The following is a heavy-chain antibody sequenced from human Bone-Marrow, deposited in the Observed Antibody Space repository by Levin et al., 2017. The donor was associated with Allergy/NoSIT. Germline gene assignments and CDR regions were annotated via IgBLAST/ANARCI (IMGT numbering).Heavy chain of an antibody. D-gene: IGHD2-21*01. Sequence: GGSLRLSCAASDFSVSSNYMCWVRQAPGKGLEWVSGIYSDGATYYADSVKGRFTVSRDNSRNTLYLQMNSLRAEDSALYYCAVIRGRFDYWGRGTLVTVSS. CDR3: AVIRGRFDY. J-gene: IGHJ4*02. CDR1: DFSVSSNY. V-gene: IGHV3-53*01. CDR2: IYSDGAT.